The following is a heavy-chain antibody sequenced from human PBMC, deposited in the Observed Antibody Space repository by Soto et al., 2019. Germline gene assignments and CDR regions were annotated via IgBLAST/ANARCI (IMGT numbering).Heavy chain of an antibody. Sequence: GASVKASCKASGYTFTSYYMHWVRQAPGQGLEWMGIINPSGGSTSYAQKFQGRVTMTRDTSTSTVYMELRSLRSEDTAVYYCSGGDLITIFGVVINAAYWGQGSLVTVSS. CDR2: INPSGGST. CDR3: SGGDLITIFGVVINAAY. D-gene: IGHD3-3*01. V-gene: IGHV1-46*01. J-gene: IGHJ4*02. CDR1: GYTFTSYY.